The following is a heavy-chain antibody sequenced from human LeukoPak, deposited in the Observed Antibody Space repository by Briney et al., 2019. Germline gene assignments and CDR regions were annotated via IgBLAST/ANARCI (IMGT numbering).Heavy chain of an antibody. J-gene: IGHJ4*02. D-gene: IGHD6-19*01. CDR2: TYYRSKGYN. V-gene: IGHV6-1*01. CDR1: GDSVSSNNGA. Sequence: SQTLSLTCDIPGDSVSSNNGAWNWIRQSPSRGLEWLGRTYYRSKGYNDYAGSLDGRITISPDTSKNPFSLHLTSVTPEDTAVYYCARDLGNTGWYTFDYWGQGILVTVSS. CDR3: ARDLGNTGWYTFDY.